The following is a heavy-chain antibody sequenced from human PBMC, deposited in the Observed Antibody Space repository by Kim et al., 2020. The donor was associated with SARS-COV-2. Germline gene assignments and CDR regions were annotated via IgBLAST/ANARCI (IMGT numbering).Heavy chain of an antibody. CDR1: GGSISSSSYY. V-gene: IGHV4-39*01. Sequence: SETLSLTCTVSGGSISSSSYYWGWIRQPPGKGLEWIGSIYYSGSTYYNPSLKSRVTISVDTSKNQFSLKLSSVTAADTAVYYCATLPGYCSGGSCYSHIPIDSWGQGTLVTVSS. D-gene: IGHD2-15*01. J-gene: IGHJ4*02. CDR2: IYYSGST. CDR3: ATLPGYCSGGSCYSHIPIDS.